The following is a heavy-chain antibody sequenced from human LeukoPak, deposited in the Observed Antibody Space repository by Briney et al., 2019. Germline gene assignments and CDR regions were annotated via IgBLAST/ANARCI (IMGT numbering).Heavy chain of an antibody. D-gene: IGHD6-25*01. CDR3: ARGGEYSSEYNWFDP. J-gene: IGHJ5*02. CDR1: GGSISTHY. Sequence: PSETLSLTCIVSGGSISTHYWKWIRQPPGEGLEWIGYMRYDGSTNYNPSLKSRVIISMDTSKNQLSLKLTSVTAADTAVYYCARGGEYSSEYNWFDPWGQGTLVTVSS. V-gene: IGHV4-59*11. CDR2: MRYDGST.